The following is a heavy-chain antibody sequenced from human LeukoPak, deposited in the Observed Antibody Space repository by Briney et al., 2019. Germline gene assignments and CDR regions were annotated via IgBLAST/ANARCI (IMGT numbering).Heavy chain of an antibody. Sequence: PGGSLRLSCAASGFTSSSYALNWVRQAPGKGLEWVATVSGSGDRMYHADSVKGRFTISRDNSKNTIYLQMNSLRAEDTALYYCAKAAAAPGFDFWGQGILVTVSS. CDR1: GFTSSSYA. J-gene: IGHJ4*02. V-gene: IGHV3-23*01. D-gene: IGHD6-13*01. CDR2: VSGSGDRM. CDR3: AKAAAAPGFDF.